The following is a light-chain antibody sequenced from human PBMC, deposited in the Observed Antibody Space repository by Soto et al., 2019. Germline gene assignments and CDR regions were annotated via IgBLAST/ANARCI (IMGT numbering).Light chain of an antibody. J-gene: IGKJ4*01. CDR3: QKYGSSPLT. CDR2: GAS. Sequence: EIVLTQSPGTLSLSPVERATLSCRASQSVSSSYLAWYQQKPGQAPRLLIYGASSRATVIPDRFSGSGSGTDFTLTISRLEPEDFAVYYCQKYGSSPLTFGGGTKVEIK. CDR1: QSVSSSY. V-gene: IGKV3-20*01.